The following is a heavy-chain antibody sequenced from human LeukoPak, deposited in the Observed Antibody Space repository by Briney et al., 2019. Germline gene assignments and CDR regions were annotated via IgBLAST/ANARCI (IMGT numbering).Heavy chain of an antibody. D-gene: IGHD5-12*01. J-gene: IGHJ4*02. Sequence: SETLSLTCTVSGGSISSYYWSWIRQPPGKGLEWIGFIYYSGSANYNPSLRSRVTMSVDTSKNQFSLKLTSVTAADTAVYYCARTGVVATSYFFDYWGQGILVTVS. CDR2: IYYSGSA. CDR1: GGSISSYY. CDR3: ARTGVVATSYFFDY. V-gene: IGHV4-59*01.